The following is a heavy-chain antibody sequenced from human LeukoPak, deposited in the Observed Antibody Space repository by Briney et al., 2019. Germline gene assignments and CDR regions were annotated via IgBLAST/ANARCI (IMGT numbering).Heavy chain of an antibody. CDR1: GFTFSDYY. CDR3: ARVRWELLIYYYYYMDV. V-gene: IGHV3-11*04. D-gene: IGHD1-26*01. Sequence: GGSLRLSCAASGFTFSDYYMSWIRQAPGKGLEWVSYISSGSTIYYADSVKGRFTISRDNAKNSLYLQMNSLRAEDTAVYYCARVRWELLIYYYYYMDVWGKGTTVTVSS. J-gene: IGHJ6*03. CDR2: ISSGSTI.